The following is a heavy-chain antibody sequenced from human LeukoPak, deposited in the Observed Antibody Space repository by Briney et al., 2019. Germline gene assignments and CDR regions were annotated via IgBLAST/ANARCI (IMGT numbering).Heavy chain of an antibody. CDR2: TRNKANSYTT. J-gene: IGHJ3*02. Sequence: GGSLRLSCAASGFTFSSYAMSWVRQAPGKGLEWVGRTRNKANSYTTEYAASVKGRFTISRDDSKNSLYLQMNSLTTEDTAVYYCARRRESDSFDIWGQGTMVTVSS. CDR1: GFTFSSYA. V-gene: IGHV3-72*01. D-gene: IGHD5-24*01. CDR3: ARRRESDSFDI.